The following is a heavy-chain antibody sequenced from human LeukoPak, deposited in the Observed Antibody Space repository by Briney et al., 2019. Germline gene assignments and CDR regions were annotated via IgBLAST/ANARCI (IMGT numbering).Heavy chain of an antibody. CDR3: ARAFGGYSYGSASLWFDP. J-gene: IGHJ5*02. Sequence: SETLSLTCTVSGGSISSGSYYWSWIRQPAGKGLEWIGRIYTSGSTNYNPSLKSQVTISVDTSKNQFSLKLSPVTSADTAVYYCARAFGGYSYGSASLWFDPWGQGTLVTVSS. CDR1: GGSISSGSYY. D-gene: IGHD5-18*01. V-gene: IGHV4-61*02. CDR2: IYTSGST.